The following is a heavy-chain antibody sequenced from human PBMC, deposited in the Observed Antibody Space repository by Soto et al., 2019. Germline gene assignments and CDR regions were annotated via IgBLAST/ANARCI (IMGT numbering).Heavy chain of an antibody. D-gene: IGHD6-19*01. Sequence: QVQLVESGGGVVQPGRSLRLSCAASGFTVSSYGMHWVRQAPGKGLEWVAVISYDGSNKYYADSVKGRFTISRDNSKNTLYLQMNSLRAEDTAVYYCAKVKAVAGSLGVEALYYWGQGTLVTVSS. CDR1: GFTVSSYG. CDR2: ISYDGSNK. V-gene: IGHV3-30*18. J-gene: IGHJ4*02. CDR3: AKVKAVAGSLGVEALYY.